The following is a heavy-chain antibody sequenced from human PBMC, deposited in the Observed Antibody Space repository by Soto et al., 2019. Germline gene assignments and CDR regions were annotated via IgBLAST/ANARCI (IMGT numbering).Heavy chain of an antibody. CDR2: ISWNSGSI. Sequence: LRLSCAASGFTFDDYAMHWVRQAPGKGLEWVSGISWNSGSIGYADSVKGRFTISRDNAKNSLYLQMNSLRAEDTALYYCAKGGPDRQQRDAFDIWGQGTMVTVSS. V-gene: IGHV3-9*01. D-gene: IGHD6-13*01. J-gene: IGHJ3*02. CDR1: GFTFDDYA. CDR3: AKGGPDRQQRDAFDI.